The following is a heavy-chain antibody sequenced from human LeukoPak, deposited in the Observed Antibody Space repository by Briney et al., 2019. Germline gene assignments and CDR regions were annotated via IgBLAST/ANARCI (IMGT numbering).Heavy chain of an antibody. CDR3: ARETSGHAGGGFDP. V-gene: IGHV4-39*02. CDR1: GGSISSSSYY. D-gene: IGHD1-14*01. Sequence: PSETLSLTCTVSGGSISSSSYYWGWIRQPPGKGLEWIGSIYYSGSTYYNPSLKSRVTISVDTSKNQFSLKLSSVTAADTAVYYCARETSGHAGGGFDPWGQGTLVTVSS. CDR2: IYYSGST. J-gene: IGHJ5*02.